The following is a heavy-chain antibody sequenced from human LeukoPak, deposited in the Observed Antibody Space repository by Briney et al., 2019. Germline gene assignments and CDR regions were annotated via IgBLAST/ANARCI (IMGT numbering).Heavy chain of an antibody. J-gene: IGHJ4*02. V-gene: IGHV4-61*02. CDR1: GGSISSGSYY. CDR3: ARSIGRGVAASLERSFDY. D-gene: IGHD6-6*01. CDR2: IYTSGST. Sequence: PSQTLSLTCTVSGGSISSGSYYWSWIRQPAGKGLEWIGRIYTSGSTNYNPSLKSRVTISVDTSKNQFSLKLSSVTAADTAVYYCARSIGRGVAASLERSFDYWGQGTLVTVSS.